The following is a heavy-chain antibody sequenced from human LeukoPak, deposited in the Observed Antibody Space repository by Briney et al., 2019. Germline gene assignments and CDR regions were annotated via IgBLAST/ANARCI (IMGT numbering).Heavy chain of an antibody. CDR3: ARGRGSLTY. V-gene: IGHV4-59*01. CDR2: FYDTRSP. Sequence: SETLSLTCAVYGGSFSGYYWSWIRQPPGKGLEWIGYFYDTRSPKYNPSLERRLTISVDMSRNQFSLNLTSVTAADTAAYYGARGRGSLTYWGQGTLATVSS. J-gene: IGHJ4*02. D-gene: IGHD3-10*01. CDR1: GGSFSGYY.